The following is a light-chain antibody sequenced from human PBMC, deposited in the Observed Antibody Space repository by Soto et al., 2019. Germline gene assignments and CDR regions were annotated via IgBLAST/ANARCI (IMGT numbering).Light chain of an antibody. V-gene: IGLV1-44*01. CDR1: RSNIGGNT. Sequence: QSVLTQPPSASGTPGQRVTISCSGSRSNIGGNTVNWYQHLPGTAPRLLVYKNTQRPSGVPDRFSASKSGTSASLAISGLQSEDEADYYCSSYTVSASPDVFGTGTKLTVL. CDR3: SSYTVSASPDV. CDR2: KNT. J-gene: IGLJ1*01.